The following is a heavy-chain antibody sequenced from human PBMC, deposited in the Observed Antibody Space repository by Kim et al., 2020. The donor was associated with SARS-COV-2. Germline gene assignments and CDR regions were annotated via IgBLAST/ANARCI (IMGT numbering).Heavy chain of an antibody. Sequence: GGSLRLSCTTSGFTFGNYALSWVRQAPGKGLEWVGFIRSKADGGTTDDATSVQGRITSSRDDSKGIDYLQMNSAKTKVTAVYYCARGSQAYGSGWCQGTLATVSS. V-gene: IGHV3-49*04. D-gene: IGHD3-10*01. CDR2: IRSKADGGTT. CDR3: ARGSQAYGSG. J-gene: IGHJ1*01. CDR1: GFTFGNYA.